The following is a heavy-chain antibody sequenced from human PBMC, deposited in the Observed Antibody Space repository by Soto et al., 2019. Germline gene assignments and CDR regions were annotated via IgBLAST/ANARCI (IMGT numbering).Heavy chain of an antibody. CDR3: AGGRYGSGSYYKGEPFYYYYGMDV. CDR1: GGSISSSSYY. D-gene: IGHD3-10*01. CDR2: IYYSGST. Sequence: PSETLSLTCTVSGGSISSSSYYWGWIRQPPGKGLEWIGSIYYSGSTYYNPSLKSRVTISVDTSKNQFSLKLSSVTAADTAVYYCAGGRYGSGSYYKGEPFYYYYGMDVWGQGTTVTV. V-gene: IGHV4-39*01. J-gene: IGHJ6*02.